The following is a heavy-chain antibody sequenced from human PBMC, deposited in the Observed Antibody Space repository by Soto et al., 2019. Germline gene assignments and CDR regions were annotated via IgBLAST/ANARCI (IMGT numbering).Heavy chain of an antibody. CDR2: ISYDGSNK. CDR3: AKYRRPDCGGDCYRVDY. V-gene: IGHV3-30*18. J-gene: IGHJ4*02. D-gene: IGHD2-21*02. Sequence: QVQLVESGGGVVQPGRSLRLSCAASGFTFSSYGMHWVRQAPGKGLEWVAVISYDGSNKYYADSVKGRFTISRDNSKNTLYLQMNSLRAEDTAVYYCAKYRRPDCGGDCYRVDYWGQGTLVTFSS. CDR1: GFTFSSYG.